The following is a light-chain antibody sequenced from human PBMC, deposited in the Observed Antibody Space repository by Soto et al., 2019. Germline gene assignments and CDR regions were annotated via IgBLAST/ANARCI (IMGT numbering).Light chain of an antibody. CDR3: CSYAGGGTYV. Sequence: QSVLTQPASVSGSPGQSITISCTGTINDVGTYNLVSWFQQHPGKAPKLMIYEVTERPSGVSNRFSGSKSGNAASLTISGLRAEEEAASHCCSYAGGGTYVFGTGTKVTVL. CDR1: INDVGTYNL. J-gene: IGLJ1*01. V-gene: IGLV2-23*02. CDR2: EVT.